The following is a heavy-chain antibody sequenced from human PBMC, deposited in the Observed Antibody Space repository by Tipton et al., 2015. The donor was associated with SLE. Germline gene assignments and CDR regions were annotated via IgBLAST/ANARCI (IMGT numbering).Heavy chain of an antibody. D-gene: IGHD6-13*01. CDR2: ISGSGGST. J-gene: IGHJ2*01. CDR3: ARILSSSWYIWYFDL. CDR1: GFTFSSYA. Sequence: SLRLSCAASGFTFSSYAMSWVRQAPGKGLEWVSAISGSGGSTYYADSVKGRFTISRDNSKNTLYLQMNSLRAEDTAVYYCARILSSSWYIWYFDLWGRGTLVTVSS. V-gene: IGHV3-23*01.